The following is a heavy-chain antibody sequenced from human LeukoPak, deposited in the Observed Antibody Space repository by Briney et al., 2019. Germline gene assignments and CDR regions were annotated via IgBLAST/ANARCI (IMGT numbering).Heavy chain of an antibody. CDR1: GFTFSSYE. CDR3: AKHGTYSSAAAGALDY. Sequence: SGGSLRLSCAASGFTFSSYEMNWVRQAPGKGLEWVAVISYDGSNKYYADSVKGRFTISRDNSKNTLYLQMNSLRAEDTAVYYCAKHGTYSSAAAGALDYWGQGTLVTVSS. D-gene: IGHD6-13*01. CDR2: ISYDGSNK. J-gene: IGHJ4*02. V-gene: IGHV3-30-3*02.